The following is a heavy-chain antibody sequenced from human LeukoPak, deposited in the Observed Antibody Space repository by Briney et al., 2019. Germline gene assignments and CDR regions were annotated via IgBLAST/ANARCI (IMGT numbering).Heavy chain of an antibody. CDR1: GFTFSTYA. J-gene: IGHJ4*02. V-gene: IGHV3-30-3*01. CDR3: ARDLTRQLVRYFDY. Sequence: GGSLRLSCATSGFTFSTYAMSWVRQAPGKGLEWVAVISYDGSNKYYADSVKGRFTISRDNSKNTLYLQMNSLRAEDTAVYYCARDLTRQLVRYFDYWGQGTLVTVSS. D-gene: IGHD6-13*01. CDR2: ISYDGSNK.